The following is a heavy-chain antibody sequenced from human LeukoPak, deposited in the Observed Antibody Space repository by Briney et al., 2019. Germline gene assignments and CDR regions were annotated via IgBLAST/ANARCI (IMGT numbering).Heavy chain of an antibody. CDR2: ISGSGGST. V-gene: IGHV3-23*01. J-gene: IGHJ4*02. CDR1: GFTFSSYA. CDR3: AKDRRSTAMVMLLWDY. D-gene: IGHD5-18*01. Sequence: PGGAPRLSCAAPGFTFSSYAMSWVRQAPGKGVEWVSAISGSGGSTYYADSVKGRFTISRDNSKNTLYLQMNSLRAEDTAVYYCAKDRRSTAMVMLLWDYWGQGTLVTVSS.